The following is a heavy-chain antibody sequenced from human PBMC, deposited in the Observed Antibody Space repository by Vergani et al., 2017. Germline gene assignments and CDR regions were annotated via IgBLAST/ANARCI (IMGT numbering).Heavy chain of an antibody. CDR3: AKDLWYYGSGTSAGFDY. CDR2: IRYDGSNK. V-gene: IGHV3-30*02. Sequence: QVQLVESGGGVVQPGRSLRLSCAASGFTFSSYGMHWVRQAPGKGLEWVAFIRYDGSNKYYADSVKGRFTISRDNSKNTLYLQMNSLRAEDTAVYYCAKDLWYYGSGTSAGFDYWGQGTLVTVSS. J-gene: IGHJ4*02. CDR1: GFTFSSYG. D-gene: IGHD3-10*01.